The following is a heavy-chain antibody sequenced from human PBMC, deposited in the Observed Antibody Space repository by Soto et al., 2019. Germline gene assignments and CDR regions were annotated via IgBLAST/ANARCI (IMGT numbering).Heavy chain of an antibody. Sequence: HLVQSGPEVRKPGASITVSCKTFGDTVTNFVLSWVRQAPGQGLEWMGCIATYNSNRNYAQKFHGRLTLTTDTSTSTAYMELKSLGYDDTAVYYCARVLRGVVNWFDPWGHGTLVTVSS. V-gene: IGHV1-18*01. J-gene: IGHJ5*02. D-gene: IGHD3-10*01. CDR2: IATYNSNR. CDR1: GDTVTNFV. CDR3: ARVLRGVVNWFDP.